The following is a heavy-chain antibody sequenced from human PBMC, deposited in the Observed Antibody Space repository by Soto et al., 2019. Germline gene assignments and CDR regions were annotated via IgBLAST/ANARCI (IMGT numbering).Heavy chain of an antibody. D-gene: IGHD1-26*01. CDR2: ISYDGSNK. V-gene: IGHV3-30*18. CDR3: AKDRLRGGFLTTATTNGMDV. Sequence: QVQLVESGGGVVQPGRSLRLSCAASGFTFSSYGMHWVRQAPGKGLEWVALISYDGSNKYYADSVKGRFSIPRDNSKNTLYLQMNSLRAGDTAVYYCAKDRLRGGFLTTATTNGMDVWGQGTTVTVSS. CDR1: GFTFSSYG. J-gene: IGHJ6*02.